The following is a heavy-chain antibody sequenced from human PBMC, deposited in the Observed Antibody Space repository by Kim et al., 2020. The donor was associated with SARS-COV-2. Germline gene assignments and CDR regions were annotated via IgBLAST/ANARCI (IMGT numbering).Heavy chain of an antibody. CDR1: GFSFSNYV. CDR2: VSGSGDST. Sequence: GGSLRLSCAASGFSFSNYVMSWVRQAPGKGLEWVSSVSGSGDSTFYADSVKGRLTISRDNSKKTLYLQVNSLRAEDTAVYYCAKSMPVAVSPVAFDIWGQGTLVAVS. D-gene: IGHD2-2*01. J-gene: IGHJ3*02. V-gene: IGHV3-23*01. CDR3: AKSMPVAVSPVAFDI.